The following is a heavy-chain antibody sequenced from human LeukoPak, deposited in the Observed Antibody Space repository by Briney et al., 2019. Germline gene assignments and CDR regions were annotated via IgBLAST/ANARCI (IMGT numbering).Heavy chain of an antibody. CDR3: TTEDYDILTTFTF. Sequence: PGGSLRLSCAASGFTFSNAWMSWVRQAPGKGLEWVGRIKSKTDGGTTDYAAPVKGRFTISRDDSKNTLYLQMNSLKTEDTAVYYCTTEDYDILTTFTFWGQGTLVTVSS. CDR2: IKSKTDGGTT. CDR1: GFTFSNAW. D-gene: IGHD3-9*01. V-gene: IGHV3-15*01. J-gene: IGHJ4*02.